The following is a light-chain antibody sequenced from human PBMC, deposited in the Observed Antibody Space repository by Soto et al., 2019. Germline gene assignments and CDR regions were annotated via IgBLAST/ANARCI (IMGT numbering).Light chain of an antibody. Sequence: IVMTQTPLSLSVTPGQPPSISCTSSQSLLHSDGKTYLFWYLQKPGQPPQLLIYEVSNRFSEEPDRFSGSGSGKDFTLQISQVEAEGVEVYYCMQRIQLPLTCGGGTKVEIK. CDR3: MQRIQLPLT. CDR1: QSLLHSDGKTY. CDR2: EVS. V-gene: IGKV2D-29*01. J-gene: IGKJ4*01.